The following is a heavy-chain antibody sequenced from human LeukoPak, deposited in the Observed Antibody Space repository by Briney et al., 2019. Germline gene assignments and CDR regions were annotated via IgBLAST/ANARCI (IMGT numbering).Heavy chain of an antibody. CDR2: IYYSGST. CDR3: ARERGCSGGSCYFDY. J-gene: IGHJ4*02. Sequence: SETLSLTCTVSGGSISSYYWSWIRQPPGKGLEWIGYIYYSGSTSYNPSLKSRVTISVDTSKNQFSLKLSSVTAADTAVYYCARERGCSGGSCYFDYWGQGTLVTVSS. D-gene: IGHD2-15*01. V-gene: IGHV4-59*01. CDR1: GGSISSYY.